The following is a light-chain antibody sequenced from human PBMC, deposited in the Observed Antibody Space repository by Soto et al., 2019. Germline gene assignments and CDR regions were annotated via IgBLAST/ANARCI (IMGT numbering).Light chain of an antibody. CDR1: QDIKND. CDR2: TAS. V-gene: IGKV1-6*01. J-gene: IGKJ2*01. CDR3: LQDYDFLYT. Sequence: AIQMTQSPSSLSASVGDRVSISCRASQDIKNDLGWFQQKPGKAPNLLIYTASRLQTGVPSRFSGSGSGTDFTLTISGLQPEDFATYYCLQDYDFLYTFGQGTKLEIK.